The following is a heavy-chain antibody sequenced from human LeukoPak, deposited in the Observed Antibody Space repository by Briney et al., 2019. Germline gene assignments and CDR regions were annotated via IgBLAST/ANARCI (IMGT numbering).Heavy chain of an antibody. CDR1: GGSISSGGYY. V-gene: IGHV4-31*03. CDR3: AGDSYGSGENFDY. Sequence: SQTLSLTCTVSGGSISSGGYYWSWIRQHPGKGLEWIGYIYYSGSTYYNPSLKSRVTISVDTSKNQFSLKLSSVTAADTAVYYCAGDSYGSGENFDYWGQGTLVTVSS. CDR2: IYYSGST. J-gene: IGHJ4*02. D-gene: IGHD3-10*01.